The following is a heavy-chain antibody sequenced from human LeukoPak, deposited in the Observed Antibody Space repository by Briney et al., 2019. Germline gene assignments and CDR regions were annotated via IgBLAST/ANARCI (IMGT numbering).Heavy chain of an antibody. CDR1: GFTFRSYE. J-gene: IGHJ6*02. D-gene: IGHD6-19*01. V-gene: IGHV3-48*03. Sequence: GGSLRLACAASGFTFRSYEMNWVRQAPGKGLEWVSYISSSGGTIYYADSVKGRFTISRDNAKNSLYLQMNSLRAGDSALYHSARDPEYSSGWFGLDVWGQGATVTVSS. CDR3: ARDPEYSSGWFGLDV. CDR2: ISSSGGTI.